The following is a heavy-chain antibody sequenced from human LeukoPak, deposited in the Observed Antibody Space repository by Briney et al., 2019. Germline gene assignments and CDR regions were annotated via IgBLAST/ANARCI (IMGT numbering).Heavy chain of an antibody. Sequence: HPGGSLRLPCAASGFTFNNYAMSWVRQAPGKGLEWVSGISGSGGSTYYADSVKGRFTISRDNSKTTVYLQMNSLRAEDTAVYYCATRDYYDSRGYYYYYFDYWGEGTLVTVSS. V-gene: IGHV3-23*01. J-gene: IGHJ4*02. CDR3: ATRDYYDSRGYYYYYFDY. CDR1: GFTFNNYA. CDR2: ISGSGGST. D-gene: IGHD3-22*01.